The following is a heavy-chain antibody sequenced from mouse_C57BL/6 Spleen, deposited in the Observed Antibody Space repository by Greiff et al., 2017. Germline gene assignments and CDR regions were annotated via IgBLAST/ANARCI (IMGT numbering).Heavy chain of an antibody. CDR1: GFNIKDDY. J-gene: IGHJ3*01. Sequence: LQQSGAELVRPGASVKLSCTASGFNIKDDYMHWVKQRPEQGLEWIGWIDPENGDTEYASKFQGKATITADTSSNTAYLQLSSLTSEDTAVYYCTTDTTVVERAWFAYWGQGTLVTVSA. D-gene: IGHD1-1*01. CDR2: IDPENGDT. CDR3: TTDTTVVERAWFAY. V-gene: IGHV14-4*01.